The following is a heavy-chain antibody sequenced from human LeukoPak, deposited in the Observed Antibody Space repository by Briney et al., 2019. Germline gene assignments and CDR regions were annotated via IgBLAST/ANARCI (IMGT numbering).Heavy chain of an antibody. CDR2: INHSGST. D-gene: IGHD1-26*01. V-gene: IGHV4-34*01. Sequence: SETLSLTCAVYGGSFSGYYWSWIRQPPGKGLEWIGEINHSGSTNYNPSLKSRVTISVDTSKNQFSLKLNSVTGADTAGYYRAGTFSRFVGATFRRYENWFDPWGQGTLVTVSS. CDR1: GGSFSGYY. J-gene: IGHJ5*02. CDR3: AGTFSRFVGATFRRYENWFDP.